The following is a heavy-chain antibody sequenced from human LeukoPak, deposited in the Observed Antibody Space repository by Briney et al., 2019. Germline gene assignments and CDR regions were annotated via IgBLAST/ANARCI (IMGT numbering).Heavy chain of an antibody. D-gene: IGHD1-1*01. CDR1: GFTFSDYA. CDR3: AKDPYPNTWITSLDY. CDR2: ISGSGGST. V-gene: IGHV3-23*01. J-gene: IGHJ4*02. Sequence: RGGALRLSCAASGFTFSDYAMNWARQAPAKRLEWVSTISGSGGSTYYADSVKGRFTISRDNSKNTLYLQMNSPRAEDTAVYYCAKDPYPNTWITSLDYWGQGTLVTVSS.